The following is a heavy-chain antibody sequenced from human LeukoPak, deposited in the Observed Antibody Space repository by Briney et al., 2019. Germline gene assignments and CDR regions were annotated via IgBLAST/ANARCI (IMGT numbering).Heavy chain of an antibody. Sequence: PSETLSLTCAVYGGSFSGYYWSWIRQPPGKGLEWIGEINHSGSTNYHPSLKSRVTISVDTSKNQFSLKLSSVTAADTAVYYCARGALFCSSTSCRHLIRYGMDVWGKGTTVTVSS. J-gene: IGHJ6*04. V-gene: IGHV4-34*01. CDR1: GGSFSGYY. CDR3: ARGALFCSSTSCRHLIRYGMDV. D-gene: IGHD2-2*01. CDR2: INHSGST.